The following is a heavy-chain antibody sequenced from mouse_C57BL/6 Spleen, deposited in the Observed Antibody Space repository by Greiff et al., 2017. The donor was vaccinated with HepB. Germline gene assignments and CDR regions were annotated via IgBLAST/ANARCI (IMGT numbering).Heavy chain of an antibody. CDR3: ARDPHYGNYDY. J-gene: IGHJ2*01. V-gene: IGHV3-6*01. Sequence: EVKVEESGPGLVKPSQSLSLTCSVTGYSITSGYYWNWIRQFPGNKLEWMGYISYDGSNNYNPSLKNRISITRDTSKNQFFLKLNSVTTEDTATYYCARDPHYGNYDYWGQGTTLTVSS. CDR2: ISYDGSN. CDR1: GYSITSGYY. D-gene: IGHD2-1*01.